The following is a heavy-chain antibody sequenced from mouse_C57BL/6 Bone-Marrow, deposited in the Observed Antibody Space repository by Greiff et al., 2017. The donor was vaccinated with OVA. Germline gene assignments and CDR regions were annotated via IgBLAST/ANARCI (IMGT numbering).Heavy chain of an antibody. CDR2: IDPETGGT. CDR3: TRRNYYGSSPYAMDY. V-gene: IGHV1-15*01. J-gene: IGHJ4*01. Sequence: VQLQQPGAELVRPGASVTLSCKASGYTFTDYEMHWVKQTPVHGLEWIGAIDPETGGTAYNQKFKGKAILTADKSSSTAYMELRSLTSEDSAVYYCTRRNYYGSSPYAMDYWGQGTSVTVSS. D-gene: IGHD1-1*01. CDR1: GYTFTDYE.